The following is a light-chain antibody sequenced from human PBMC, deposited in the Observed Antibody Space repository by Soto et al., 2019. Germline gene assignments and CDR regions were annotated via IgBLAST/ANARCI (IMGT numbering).Light chain of an antibody. Sequence: DIVMTQSPDSLAVSLGERATINCKSSQSVLSSSNNKNYLAWYQQKPGQPPNLLISWTSTRESGVPDRFSGSGSGTDFTLTISSLQAEDVAVYYCQQYYSTPPTFGQGTKLEIK. CDR2: WTS. CDR3: QQYYSTPPT. J-gene: IGKJ2*01. CDR1: QSVLSSSNNKNY. V-gene: IGKV4-1*01.